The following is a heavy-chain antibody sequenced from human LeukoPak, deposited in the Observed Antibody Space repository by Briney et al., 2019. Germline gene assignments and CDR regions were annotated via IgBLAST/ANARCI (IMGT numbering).Heavy chain of an antibody. V-gene: IGHV3-23*01. J-gene: IGHJ4*02. CDR3: AKGGIDTYGFDY. CDR1: GSTFSNYA. D-gene: IGHD5-18*01. Sequence: GGSLRLSCAASGSTFSNYAMSWVRQAPGTGLEWVSGISGLGSTTYYADSVKGRFTISRDNSKNTVYLQMNSLRAEDTAIYFCAKGGIDTYGFDYWGQGTLVTVSS. CDR2: ISGLGSTT.